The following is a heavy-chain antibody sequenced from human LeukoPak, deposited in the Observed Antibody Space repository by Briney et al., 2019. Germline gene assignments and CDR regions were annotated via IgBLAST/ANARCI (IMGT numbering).Heavy chain of an antibody. Sequence: GGSLKLSCAASEFIFYDYAMSWVRQAPGKRLEWISTISGSAESTYYADSVRGRFTISSDRSKNTLYLQMNSLRAEDTAFYYCAKGSLYPSRAPLIEYRGLGTLVTVSS. CDR2: ISGSAEST. D-gene: IGHD2-8*01. CDR1: EFIFYDYA. J-gene: IGHJ4*02. CDR3: AKGSLYPSRAPLIEY. V-gene: IGHV3-23*01.